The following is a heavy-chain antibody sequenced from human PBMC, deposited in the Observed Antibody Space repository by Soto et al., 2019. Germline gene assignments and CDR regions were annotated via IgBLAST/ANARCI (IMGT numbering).Heavy chain of an antibody. D-gene: IGHD3-3*02. J-gene: IGHJ6*01. CDR3: ARDKDRQQLGGNYYYIMDV. V-gene: IGHV1-69*12. CDR1: GGTFRTSA. Sequence: VPLVQSGAEVKKPGSSVKVSCKTSGGTFRTSAISWVRQAPGQGLEWMGGIMPVFPTPDYAQKFQGRVTITADESTGTAYMELSSLRSEDTAVYYCARDKDRQQLGGNYYYIMDVWGQGTTVTVSS. CDR2: IMPVFPTP.